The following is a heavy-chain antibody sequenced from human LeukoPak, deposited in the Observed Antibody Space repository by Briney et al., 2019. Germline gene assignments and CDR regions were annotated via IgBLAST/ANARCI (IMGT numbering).Heavy chain of an antibody. CDR1: GASFSSSSYY. CDR2: IYHSGNT. D-gene: IGHD2-15*01. V-gene: IGHV4-39*07. Sequence: SETLSLTCTVSGASFSSSSYYWGWIRQPPGKGLEWIGNIYHSGNTYYNPSLKSRVTMSVDTSKNQFSLKLSSVTAADTAVYYCATWVVAASNYFDYWGQGTLVTVSS. J-gene: IGHJ4*02. CDR3: ATWVVAASNYFDY.